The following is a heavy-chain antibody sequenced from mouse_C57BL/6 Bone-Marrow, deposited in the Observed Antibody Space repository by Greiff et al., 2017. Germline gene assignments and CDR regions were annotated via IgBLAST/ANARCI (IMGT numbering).Heavy chain of an antibody. CDR1: GFTFSSYA. Sequence: EVKVVESGEGLVKPGGSLKLSCAASGFTFSSYAMSWVRQTPEKRLEWVAYISSGGDYIYYADTVKGRFTISRDNARNTLYLQMSSLKSEDTAMYYCTRERVDFGDAMDYWGQGTSVTVSS. CDR3: TRERVDFGDAMDY. D-gene: IGHD2-4*01. J-gene: IGHJ4*01. V-gene: IGHV5-9-1*02. CDR2: ISSGGDYI.